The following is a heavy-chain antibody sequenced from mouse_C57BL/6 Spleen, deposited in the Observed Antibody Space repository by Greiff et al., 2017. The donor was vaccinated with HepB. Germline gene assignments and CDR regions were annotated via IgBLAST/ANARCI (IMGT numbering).Heavy chain of an antibody. CDR2: ISSGSSTI. Sequence: EVKLMESGGGLVKPGGSLKLSCAASGFTFSDYGMHWVRQAPEKGLEWVAYISSGSSTIYYADTVKGRFTISRDNAKNTLFLQMTSLRSEDTAMYYCAREEGSWDYYYAMDYWGQGTSVTVSS. D-gene: IGHD1-1*02. CDR1: GFTFSDYG. CDR3: AREEGSWDYYYAMDY. V-gene: IGHV5-17*01. J-gene: IGHJ4*01.